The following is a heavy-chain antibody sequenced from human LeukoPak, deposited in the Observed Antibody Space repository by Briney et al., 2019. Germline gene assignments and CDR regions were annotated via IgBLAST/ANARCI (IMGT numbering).Heavy chain of an antibody. D-gene: IGHD6-13*01. Sequence: PGGSLRLSCAASGFTFSSYSMNWVRQAPEKGLEWVSYISSSGTTIYYADSVKGRFTISRDNAMNSLYLQMNSLRAEDTAIYYCARSLPYGTTWYGRSDFWGQGTLVTVSS. J-gene: IGHJ4*02. CDR1: GFTFSSYS. CDR2: ISSSGTTI. V-gene: IGHV3-48*04. CDR3: ARSLPYGTTWYGRSDF.